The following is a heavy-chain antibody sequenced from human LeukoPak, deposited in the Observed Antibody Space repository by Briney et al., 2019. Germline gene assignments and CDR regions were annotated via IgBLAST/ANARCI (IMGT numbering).Heavy chain of an antibody. D-gene: IGHD3-9*01. CDR2: INPNSGGT. V-gene: IGHV1-2*02. J-gene: IGHJ5*02. CDR3: ARGYFDWLNWFDP. CDR1: GYTFTGYY. Sequence: EASVKVSCKASGYTFTGYYMHWVRQAPGQGLEWMGWINPNSGGTNYAQKFQGRVTMTRDTSISTAYMELSRLRSDDTAVYYCARGYFDWLNWFDPWGQGTLVTVSS.